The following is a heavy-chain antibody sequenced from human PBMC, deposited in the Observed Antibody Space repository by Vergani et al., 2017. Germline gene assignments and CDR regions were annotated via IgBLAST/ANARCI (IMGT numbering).Heavy chain of an antibody. V-gene: IGHV4-38-2*02. Sequence: QVQLQESGPGLVKPSQTLSLTCTVSGGSIGSGFYWAWIPQSPGEGLQWLTSIHNRGKTYHNPSLKSRVSVSLDTSKNRFSLNLTSVTDTDTAVYYCARSQGDYWYFDLWGPGSLVTVSS. D-gene: IGHD2-21*01. J-gene: IGHJ2*01. CDR1: GGSIGSGFY. CDR2: IHNRGKT. CDR3: ARSQGDYWYFDL.